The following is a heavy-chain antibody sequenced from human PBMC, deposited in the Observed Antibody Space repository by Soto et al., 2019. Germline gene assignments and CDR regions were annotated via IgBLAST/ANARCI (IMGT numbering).Heavy chain of an antibody. CDR1: GCSFGSSW. Sequence: EVQLVESGGGLVQPGGSLRLSCVASGCSFGSSWMTWVRQAPGKGLEWVANIKKDGSQISYFDSVGGRFTISRDNAKNSLYLQMNSLRAEDTALYYCARDVSPGSSSLYLDAFDIWGQGTMVTVSS. CDR2: IKKDGSQI. CDR3: ARDVSPGSSSLYLDAFDI. D-gene: IGHD6-13*01. V-gene: IGHV3-7*05. J-gene: IGHJ3*02.